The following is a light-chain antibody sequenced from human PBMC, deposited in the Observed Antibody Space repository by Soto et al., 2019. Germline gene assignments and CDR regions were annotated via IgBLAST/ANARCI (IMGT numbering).Light chain of an antibody. Sequence: IQMAQSPSSLSASVVDRVTVTCRASQVIGNPYIGWYQQRVGRPPKRLIYSTSALQSGVPWRFSGSGSGTEFRLTISSLQPEDSATYYCLQYWDYSWTFGQGTKVDIK. CDR3: LQYWDYSWT. J-gene: IGKJ1*01. V-gene: IGKV1-17*01. CDR1: QVIGNPY. CDR2: STS.